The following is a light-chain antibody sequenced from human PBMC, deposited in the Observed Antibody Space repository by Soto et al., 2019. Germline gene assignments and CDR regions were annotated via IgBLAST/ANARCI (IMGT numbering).Light chain of an antibody. J-gene: IGKJ1*01. V-gene: IGKV1-5*01. CDR3: QHLDTYWP. Sequence: IQMTQSPSTLSASVGDRVTLTCRASHNIAKWLAWYQQKPGRAPRLLIYDASTLQPGVPSRFSCSGSGTEFTLTISGLRPDDFATYYCQHLDTYWPFGQGTKVEIK. CDR2: DAS. CDR1: HNIAKW.